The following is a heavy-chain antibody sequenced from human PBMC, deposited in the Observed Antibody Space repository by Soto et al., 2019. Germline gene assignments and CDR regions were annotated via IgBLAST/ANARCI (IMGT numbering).Heavy chain of an antibody. D-gene: IGHD1-26*01. J-gene: IGHJ5*02. Sequence: QLQLQESGPGLVKPSETLSLTCTVSGGSISSSSYYWGWIRQPPGKGLEWIGSIYYSGSTYYNPSLKSRVTISVDTSKNQFSLKLSSVTAADTAVYYCARPRGGTYPNWFDPWGQGTLVTVSS. CDR2: IYYSGST. V-gene: IGHV4-39*01. CDR1: GGSISSSSYY. CDR3: ARPRGGTYPNWFDP.